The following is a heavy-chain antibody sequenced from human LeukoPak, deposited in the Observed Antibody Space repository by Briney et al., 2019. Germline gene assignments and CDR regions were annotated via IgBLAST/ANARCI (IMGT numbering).Heavy chain of an antibody. CDR2: ISYDGSSQ. J-gene: IGHJ4*02. D-gene: IGHD3-9*01. Sequence: GGSLRPSCAASGFPFTSYGIHWVRQAPGKGLEWVTFISYDGSSQYYADSVKGRFTISRDNSKNTLYLQMNSLRAEDTAVYYCARDRIRNFDYMYYFDSWGQGTLVTVSS. CDR1: GFPFTSYG. V-gene: IGHV3-30-3*01. CDR3: ARDRIRNFDYMYYFDS.